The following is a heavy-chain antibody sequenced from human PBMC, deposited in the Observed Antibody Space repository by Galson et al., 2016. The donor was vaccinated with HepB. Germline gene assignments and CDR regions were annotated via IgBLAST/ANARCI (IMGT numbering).Heavy chain of an antibody. CDR1: DDSVSSHGYY. J-gene: IGHJ3*01. CDR3: ARIFDSSGYNLRGFDF. D-gene: IGHD3-22*01. CDR2: ISYSGNT. Sequence: SETLSLTCAVSDDSVSSHGYYWSRIRQPPGKGLEWIGYISYSGNTNYNPSLKSRVTMSVDMSKNQFSLTLNSVTAADTAVYYCARIFDSSGYNLRGFDFWGQGTRVTVSS. V-gene: IGHV4-61*08.